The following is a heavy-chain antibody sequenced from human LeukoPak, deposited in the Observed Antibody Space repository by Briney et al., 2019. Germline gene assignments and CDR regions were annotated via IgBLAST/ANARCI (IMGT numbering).Heavy chain of an antibody. V-gene: IGHV4-30-2*01. D-gene: IGHD5-12*01. J-gene: IGHJ4*02. Sequence: TSETLSLTCTVSGGSISSGGYYWSWIRQPPGKGLEWIGYIYHSGSTYYNPSLKSRVTISVDRSKNQFSLKLSSVTAADTAVYYCARAGGGYGHFDYWGQGTLVTVSS. CDR2: IYHSGST. CDR1: GGSISSGGYY. CDR3: ARAGGGYGHFDY.